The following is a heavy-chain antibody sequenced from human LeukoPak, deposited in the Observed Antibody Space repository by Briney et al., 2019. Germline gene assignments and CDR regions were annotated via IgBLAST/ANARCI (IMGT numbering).Heavy chain of an antibody. Sequence: GGSLRLSCAASGFAFSSYAMSWVRQAPGKGLEWVSAVSGSSGDTFYVDSVKGRFTISRDNSKNTLYLQMNSLRAEDTAVYFCAKLPWVHYYDGSGYHRAFDSWSQGTLVTVSS. J-gene: IGHJ4*02. D-gene: IGHD3-22*01. CDR1: GFAFSSYA. CDR2: VSGSSGDT. CDR3: AKLPWVHYYDGSGYHRAFDS. V-gene: IGHV3-23*01.